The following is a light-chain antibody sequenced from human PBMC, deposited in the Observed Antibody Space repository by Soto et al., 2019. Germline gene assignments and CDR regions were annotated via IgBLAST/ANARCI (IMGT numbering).Light chain of an antibody. CDR3: QQYNDWPQLT. J-gene: IGKJ4*01. V-gene: IGKV3-15*01. CDR1: QSVSSN. CDR2: GAS. Sequence: EIVMTQSPATLSVSPGERATLSCRASQSVSSNLAWYQQQPGQAPRLLIHGASTRATGIPARFSGSGTGTDFTLTISSLQSEDFAVYYCQQYNDWPQLTFGGGTRVEIK.